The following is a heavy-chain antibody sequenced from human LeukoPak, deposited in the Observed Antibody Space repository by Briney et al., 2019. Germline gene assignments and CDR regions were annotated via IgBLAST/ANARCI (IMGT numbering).Heavy chain of an antibody. D-gene: IGHD6-6*01. CDR3: ARAAGYSSSSGAFDI. CDR2: IWYDGSNK. Sequence: HPGGSLRLSCAASGFTFNYYWMHCVRQAPGKGLEWVAVIWYDGSNKYYADSVKGRFTISRDNSKNTLYLQMNSLRAEDTAVYYCARAAGYSSSSGAFDIWGQGTMVTVSS. V-gene: IGHV3-33*08. CDR1: GFTFNYYW. J-gene: IGHJ3*02.